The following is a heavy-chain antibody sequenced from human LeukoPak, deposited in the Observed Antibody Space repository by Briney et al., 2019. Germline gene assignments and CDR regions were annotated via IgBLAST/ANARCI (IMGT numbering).Heavy chain of an antibody. V-gene: IGHV3-23*01. Sequence: PGGSLRLSCAASGFTFSNAWMSWVRQAPGKGLEWVSAISGSGGSTYYADSVKGRFTISRDNSKNTLYLQMNSLRAEDTAVYYCAKDGATYGDSPYYFDYWGQGTLVTVSS. CDR3: AKDGATYGDSPYYFDY. CDR2: ISGSGGST. D-gene: IGHD4-17*01. J-gene: IGHJ4*02. CDR1: GFTFSNAW.